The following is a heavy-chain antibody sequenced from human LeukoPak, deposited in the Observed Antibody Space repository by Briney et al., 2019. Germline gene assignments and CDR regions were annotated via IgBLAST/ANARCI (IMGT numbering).Heavy chain of an antibody. Sequence: PSETLSLTCAVYGGSFSGYYWSWIRQPPGKGLEWIGSMYYSGSTYYNPSLKSRVTISGDTSKNQFSLKLSSVTAADTAVYYCARSGSYSGPYVYWGQGTVVTVSS. D-gene: IGHD1-26*01. CDR2: MYYSGST. CDR1: GGSFSGYY. CDR3: ARSGSYSGPYVY. J-gene: IGHJ4*02. V-gene: IGHV4-34*01.